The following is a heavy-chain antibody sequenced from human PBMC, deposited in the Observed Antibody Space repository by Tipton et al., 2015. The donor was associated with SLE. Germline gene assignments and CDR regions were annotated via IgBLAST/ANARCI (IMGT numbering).Heavy chain of an antibody. Sequence: TLSLTCTVSGGSISSSSYYWGWIRQHPGKGLEWIGYIYYSGSTYYNPSLKSRVTISVDTSKNQFSLKLSSVTAADTAVYYCARNIIGSTYYDFWSGYFNWFDPWGQGTLVTVSS. CDR3: ARNIIGSTYYDFWSGYFNWFDP. V-gene: IGHV4-31*03. CDR2: IYYSGST. CDR1: GGSISSSSYY. J-gene: IGHJ5*02. D-gene: IGHD3-3*01.